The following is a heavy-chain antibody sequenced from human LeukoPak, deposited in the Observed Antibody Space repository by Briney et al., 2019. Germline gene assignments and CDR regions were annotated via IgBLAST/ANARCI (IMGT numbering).Heavy chain of an antibody. D-gene: IGHD4-23*01. V-gene: IGHV1-18*01. CDR1: GYTFTSYG. J-gene: IGHJ4*02. CDR3: VTEVRAADHEAPFDY. CDR2: ISAYNGNT. Sequence: EASVKVSCKASGYTFTSYGISWVRQAPGQGLEWMGWISAYNGNTNYAQKLQGRVTMTTDTSTSTAYMELRSLRSDDTAVYYCVTEVRAADHEAPFDYWGQGTLVTVSS.